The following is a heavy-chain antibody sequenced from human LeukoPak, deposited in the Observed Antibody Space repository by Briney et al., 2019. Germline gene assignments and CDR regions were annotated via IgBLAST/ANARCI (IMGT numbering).Heavy chain of an antibody. D-gene: IGHD3-22*01. Sequence: PGGSLRLSCAASGFTFSSYGMHWVRQAPGKGLEWVSAISGSGGSTYYADSVKGRFTISRDNSKNTLYLQMNSLRAEDTAVYYCAKVSTYYYDSSGYDISPTFDYWGQGTLVTVSS. CDR3: AKVSTYYYDSSGYDISPTFDY. J-gene: IGHJ4*02. V-gene: IGHV3-23*01. CDR2: ISGSGGST. CDR1: GFTFSSYG.